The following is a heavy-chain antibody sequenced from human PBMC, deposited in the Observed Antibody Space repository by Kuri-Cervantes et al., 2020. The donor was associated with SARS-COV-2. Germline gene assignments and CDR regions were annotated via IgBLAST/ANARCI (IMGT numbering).Heavy chain of an antibody. Sequence: GGSLRLSCGASGFSLTNYAIHWVRQAPGKGLEWVSVIWYDGKNEYYAGSVKGRFNISRDTSKNTVSLHMNSLRAEDTAMYYCARRAYGEQGDNYYMDVWGKGTTVTASS. CDR3: ARRAYGEQGDNYYMDV. CDR2: IWYDGKNE. CDR1: GFSLTNYA. V-gene: IGHV3-33*08. J-gene: IGHJ6*03. D-gene: IGHD4-17*01.